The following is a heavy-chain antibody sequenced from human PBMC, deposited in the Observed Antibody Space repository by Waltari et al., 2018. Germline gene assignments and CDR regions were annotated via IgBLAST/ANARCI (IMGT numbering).Heavy chain of an antibody. CDR2: IYYSGST. D-gene: IGHD4-17*01. Sequence: QVQLQESGPGLVKPSETLSLTCTVSGGSISSHYWSWVRQTPGKGLEWIGYIYYSGSTNYNPSLKSRVTISVDTSKTQFSLKLTAVTAADTAVYYCARGRGELDYWGQGTLVTVSS. J-gene: IGHJ4*02. CDR3: ARGRGELDY. V-gene: IGHV4-59*11. CDR1: GGSISSHY.